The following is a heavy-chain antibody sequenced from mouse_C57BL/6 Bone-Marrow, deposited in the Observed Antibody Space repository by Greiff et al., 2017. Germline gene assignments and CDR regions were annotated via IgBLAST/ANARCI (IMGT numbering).Heavy chain of an antibody. Sequence: ESGPGLVKPSQSLSLTCSVTGYSITSGYYWNGIRRFPGNKLEWMGYISYDGCNNYNPSLKNRISITRDTSKNQVFLKLNSVTTEDTATYYCARTAGYYYDHFAYWGQGTLVTVSA. CDR2: ISYDGCN. CDR1: GYSITSGYY. D-gene: IGHD2-4*01. V-gene: IGHV3-6*01. CDR3: ARTAGYYYDHFAY. J-gene: IGHJ3*01.